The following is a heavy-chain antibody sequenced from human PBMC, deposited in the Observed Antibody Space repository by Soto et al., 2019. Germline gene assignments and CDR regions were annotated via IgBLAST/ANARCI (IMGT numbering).Heavy chain of an antibody. CDR2: IKQDGSEK. Sequence: SGFTFSSYWMSWVRQAPGKGLEWVANIKQDGSEKYYVDYVKGRFTISRDNAKNSVYLQMNSLRVEDTAIYYCASEYGDHLKFFDYWGPGTLVTVSS. V-gene: IGHV3-7*01. J-gene: IGHJ4*02. CDR3: ASEYGDHLKFFDY. CDR1: GFTFSSYW. D-gene: IGHD4-17*01.